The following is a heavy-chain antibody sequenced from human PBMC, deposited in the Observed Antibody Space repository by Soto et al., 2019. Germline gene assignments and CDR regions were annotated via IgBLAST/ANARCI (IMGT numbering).Heavy chain of an antibody. CDR2: ISGSGIST. J-gene: IGHJ3*02. V-gene: IGHV3-23*01. CDR1: GLTFSNFA. D-gene: IGHD3-22*01. CDR3: AKTPMITVVVDAFDI. Sequence: EVQLLESGGGLVQPGGSLGPSGEASGLTFSNFARAWVGQAPGKGREGVSGISGSGISTFYADSVKGRFTISGDNSKNTLYLHMNSLRAEDTAVFYCAKTPMITVVVDAFDIWGQGTMVTVSS.